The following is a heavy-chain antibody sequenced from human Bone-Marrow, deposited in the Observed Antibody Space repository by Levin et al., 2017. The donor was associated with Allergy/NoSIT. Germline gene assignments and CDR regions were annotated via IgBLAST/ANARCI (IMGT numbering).Heavy chain of an antibody. CDR2: ISYDGGNQ. CDR1: GFAFDNYA. Sequence: QSGGSLRLSCAASGFAFDNYAMHWVRQAPGTGPEWVAFISYDGGNQYYAESVEGRFTISRDNSRNTVYLQMNSLTPDDTAVYFCVRSIAAAGVYWGQGTLVTVS. CDR3: VRSIAAAGVY. D-gene: IGHD6-13*01. V-gene: IGHV3-30-3*01. J-gene: IGHJ4*02.